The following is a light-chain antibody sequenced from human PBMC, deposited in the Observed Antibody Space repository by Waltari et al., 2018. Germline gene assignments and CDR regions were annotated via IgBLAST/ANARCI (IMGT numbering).Light chain of an antibody. V-gene: IGKV4-1*01. Sequence: DIVMTQSPDSLAVSLGERATINCKSSQGVLYSSNNKNYLAWYQQKPGQPPKLLIYWASTRESGVPDRFSGSGSGTDFTLTISSLQAEDVAVYYCQQYYSTWTFGQGTKVEIK. CDR3: QQYYSTWT. CDR1: QGVLYSSNNKNY. J-gene: IGKJ1*01. CDR2: WAS.